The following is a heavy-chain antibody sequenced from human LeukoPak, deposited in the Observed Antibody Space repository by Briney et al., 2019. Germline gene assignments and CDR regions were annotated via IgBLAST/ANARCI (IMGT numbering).Heavy chain of an antibody. CDR3: ARLAGNPEYYLDH. CDR2: ISPSSTYI. J-gene: IGHJ4*02. Sequence: GGSLRLSCAASGFTFSIYSMNWVGQAPGKGLEWVSSISPSSTYIYYADSMKGRFTISRDNAKNSLYLQMNSLRAEDTAVYYCARLAGNPEYYLDHWGQGTLVTVSS. D-gene: IGHD4-23*01. V-gene: IGHV3-21*01. CDR1: GFTFSIYS.